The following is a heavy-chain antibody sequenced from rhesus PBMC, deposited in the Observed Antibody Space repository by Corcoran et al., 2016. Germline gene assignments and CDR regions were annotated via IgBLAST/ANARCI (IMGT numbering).Heavy chain of an antibody. CDR1: GGSISDDYY. CDR2: IYGSGGGP. Sequence: QVQLQESGPGLVKPSETLSLTCAVSGGSISDDYYWSWLRQPPGKGLEWIGYIYGSGGGPNYNPSLKHRGTISIDTSKNQFSLKLSAVTAADTAVYYCARRYSSGWYYYFDYWGQGVLVTVSS. J-gene: IGHJ4*01. V-gene: IGHV4-106*01. CDR3: ARRYSSGWYYYFDY. D-gene: IGHD6-31*01.